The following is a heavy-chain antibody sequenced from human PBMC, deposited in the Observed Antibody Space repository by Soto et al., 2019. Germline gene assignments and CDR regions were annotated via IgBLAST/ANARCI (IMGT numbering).Heavy chain of an antibody. J-gene: IGHJ4*02. CDR2: MNPNSGNT. V-gene: IGHV1-8*02. Sequence: VASVKFSCNASGGTFSSYAISWVRQAPGQGLEWMGWMNPNSGNTGYAQKFQGRVTMTRXTXXSXXXMXLXXLRXEXTAVYYCARGPSSWYKRPKDYWGQGTLVTVSS. CDR3: ARGPSSWYKRPKDY. CDR1: GGTFSSYA. D-gene: IGHD6-13*01.